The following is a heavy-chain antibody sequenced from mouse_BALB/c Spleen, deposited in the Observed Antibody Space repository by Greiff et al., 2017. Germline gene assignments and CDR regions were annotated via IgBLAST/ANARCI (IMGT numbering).Heavy chain of an antibody. CDR1: GYSITSDYA. J-gene: IGHJ4*01. Sequence: EVQGVESGPGLVKPSQSLSLTCTVTGYSITSDYAWNWIRQFPGNKLEWMGYISYSGSTSYNPSLKSRISITRDTSKNQFFLQLNSVTTEDTATYYCAKRGNEAMDYWGQGTSVTVSS. D-gene: IGHD2-1*01. CDR3: AKRGNEAMDY. CDR2: ISYSGST. V-gene: IGHV3-2*02.